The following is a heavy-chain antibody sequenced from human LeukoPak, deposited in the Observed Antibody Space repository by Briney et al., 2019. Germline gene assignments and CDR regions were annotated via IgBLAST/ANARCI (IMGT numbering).Heavy chain of an antibody. CDR2: INTNTGNP. J-gene: IGHJ4*02. CDR1: GYTFTSYA. V-gene: IGHV7-4-1*02. Sequence: GASVKVSCKASGYTFTSYAMNWVRQAPGQGLEWMGWINTNTGNPTYAQGFTGRFVFSLDTSVSTAYLQISSLKAEDTAVYYCARDPPWFGDRPFDYWGQGTLVTVSS. D-gene: IGHD3-10*01. CDR3: ARDPPWFGDRPFDY.